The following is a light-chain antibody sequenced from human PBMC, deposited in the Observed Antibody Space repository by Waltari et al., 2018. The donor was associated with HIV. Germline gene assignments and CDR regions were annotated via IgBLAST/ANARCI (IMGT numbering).Light chain of an antibody. V-gene: IGLV2-14*03. CDR3: SSYRSSSTWV. CDR1: SSDVGGYNY. J-gene: IGLJ3*02. CDR2: DVS. Sequence: QSALTQPASVSGSPGQSITISCTGTSSDVGGYNYVSWYQQHPGKAPKLMSYDVSNRPSGVSNRFSGSKSGKTASLTISGLQAEDEADYYCSSYRSSSTWVFGGGTKLTVL.